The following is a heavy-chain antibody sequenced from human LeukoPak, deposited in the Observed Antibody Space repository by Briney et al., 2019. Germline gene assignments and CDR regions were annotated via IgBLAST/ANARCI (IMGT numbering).Heavy chain of an antibody. J-gene: IGHJ4*02. CDR2: ISGSGGST. D-gene: IGHD1-26*01. Sequence: GGFLRLSCAASGFTFSSYAMSWVRQAPGKGLEWVSAISGSGGSTYYADSVKGRFTISRDNSENTLYLQMNSLRAEDTAVYYCAKGGSYYGSADYFDYWGQGTLVTVSS. CDR3: AKGGSYYGSADYFDY. V-gene: IGHV3-23*01. CDR1: GFTFSSYA.